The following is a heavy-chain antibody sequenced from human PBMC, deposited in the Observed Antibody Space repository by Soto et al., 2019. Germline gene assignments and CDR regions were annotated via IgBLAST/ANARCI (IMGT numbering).Heavy chain of an antibody. CDR1: GGSISSGDYY. J-gene: IGHJ6*02. D-gene: IGHD3-3*01. Sequence: PSETLSLTCTVSGGSISSGDYYWSWIRQPPGKGLEWIGYVYYSGSTYYNPSLKSRVTISVDTSKNQFSLKLSSVTAADTAVYYCARDQSYDFWSGSYGMDVWGQGTTVTVSS. V-gene: IGHV4-30-4*01. CDR3: ARDQSYDFWSGSYGMDV. CDR2: VYYSGST.